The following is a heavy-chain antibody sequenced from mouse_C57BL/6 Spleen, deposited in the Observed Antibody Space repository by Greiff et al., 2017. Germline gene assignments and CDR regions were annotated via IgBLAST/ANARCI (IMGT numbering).Heavy chain of an antibody. CDR2: IDPSDSET. V-gene: IGHV1-52*01. D-gene: IGHD1-1*01. Sequence: QVQLQQSGAELVRPGSSVKLSCKASGYTFTSYWMHWVKQRPIQGLEWIGNIDPSDSETHYNPKFKDKATLTVDKSSSTAYIQLSCLTSEDSAVYCCARCSCSSFFSFDYWGQGTTLTVSS. CDR3: ARCSCSSFFSFDY. J-gene: IGHJ2*01. CDR1: GYTFTSYW.